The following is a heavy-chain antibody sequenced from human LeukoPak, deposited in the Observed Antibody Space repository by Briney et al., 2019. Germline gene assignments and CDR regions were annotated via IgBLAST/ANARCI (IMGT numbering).Heavy chain of an antibody. V-gene: IGHV3-7*05. J-gene: IGHJ4*02. Sequence: PGGPLRLSCAASGFTLSSFWMSWVRQAPGKGLEWVANIKQDGNEKYYADSVKGRFTISRDNAKNSLYLQMNSLRAEDTAVYYCAAIKVRANNYDTDGFEYWGQGTLVTVSS. CDR2: IKQDGNEK. D-gene: IGHD3-10*01. CDR3: AAIKVRANNYDTDGFEY. CDR1: GFTLSSFW.